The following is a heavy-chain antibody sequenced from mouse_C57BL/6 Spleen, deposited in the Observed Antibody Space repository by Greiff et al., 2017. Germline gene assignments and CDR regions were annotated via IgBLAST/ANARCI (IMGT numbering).Heavy chain of an antibody. D-gene: IGHD1-1*01. J-gene: IGHJ4*01. CDR2: ISSGGDYI. CDR3: TRTYGSSPHYYAMDY. V-gene: IGHV5-9-1*02. CDR1: GFTFSSYA. Sequence: EVKVEESGEGLVKPGGSLKLSCAASGFTFSSYAMSWVRQTPEKRLEWVAYISSGGDYIYYADTVKGRFTISRDNARNTLYLQMSSLKSEDTAMYYCTRTYGSSPHYYAMDYWGQGTSVTVSS.